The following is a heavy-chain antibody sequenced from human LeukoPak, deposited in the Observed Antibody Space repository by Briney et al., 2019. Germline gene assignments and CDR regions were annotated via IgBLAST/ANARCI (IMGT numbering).Heavy chain of an antibody. J-gene: IGHJ4*02. D-gene: IGHD2-2*02. CDR2: ISYDGSNK. CDR1: GFTFNDYT. Sequence: QPGGSLRLSCEVSGFTFNDYTMHWVRQAPGKGLEWVAVISYDGSNKYYADSVKGRFTISRDNSKNTLYLQMNSLRAEDTAVYYCARELVVVPAAIVDYWGQGTLVTVSS. CDR3: ARELVVVPAAIVDY. V-gene: IGHV3-30-3*01.